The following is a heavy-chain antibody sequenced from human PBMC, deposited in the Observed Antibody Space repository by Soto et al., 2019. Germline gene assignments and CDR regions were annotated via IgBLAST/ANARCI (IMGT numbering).Heavy chain of an antibody. D-gene: IGHD5-12*01. V-gene: IGHV3-11*06. J-gene: IGHJ6*02. CDR1: GFTFSDYY. CDR3: ARDRGGYDRLYYYHGMDV. Sequence: GGSLRLSCAASGFTFSDYYMSWIRQAPGKGLEYISYISSSSGSTNYADSVKGRFTISRDNAKNSLYLQMSSLRAEDTAVYYCARDRGGYDRLYYYHGMDVWGQGTTVTVSS. CDR2: ISSSSGST.